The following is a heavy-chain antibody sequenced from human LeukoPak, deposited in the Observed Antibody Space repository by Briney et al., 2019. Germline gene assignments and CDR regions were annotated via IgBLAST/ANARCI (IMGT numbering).Heavy chain of an antibody. V-gene: IGHV2-5*01. CDR3: AHNNGLSSRLRFDP. CDR1: GFPLSTSAVG. D-gene: IGHD6-13*01. Sequence: SGPTLVNPTQTLTLPCSFSGFPLSTSAVGVGWIRHPPGKALDWLALIYWNNDQSYSTSLKNRVTITKDTSKNQVDLTMNIMDPVDTATYYCAHNNGLSSRLRFDPWGQGTLVTVSS. CDR2: IYWNNDQ. J-gene: IGHJ5*02.